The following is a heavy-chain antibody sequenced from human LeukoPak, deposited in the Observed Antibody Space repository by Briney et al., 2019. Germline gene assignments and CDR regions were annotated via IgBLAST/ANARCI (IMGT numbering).Heavy chain of an antibody. V-gene: IGHV4-39*07. CDR1: GGSISSSSYY. J-gene: IGHJ4*02. CDR3: ARDTSAVTPDY. Sequence: PSETLSLTCTVSGGSISSSSYYWGWIRQPPGKGLEWIGSIYYSGSTYYNPSLKSRVTISVDTSKNQFSLKLSSVTAADTAVYYCARDTSAVTPDYWGQGTLVTVSS. CDR2: IYYSGST. D-gene: IGHD4-17*01.